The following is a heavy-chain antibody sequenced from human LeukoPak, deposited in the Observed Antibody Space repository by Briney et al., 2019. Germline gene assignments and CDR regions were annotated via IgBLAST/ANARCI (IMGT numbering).Heavy chain of an antibody. CDR3: ARDRWSIVRATYTFDY. V-gene: IGHV1-46*01. D-gene: IGHD1-26*01. Sequence: GASVKVSCKASGYTFTSYYMHWVRQAPGQGLEWMGIINPSGGSTSYAQKFQGRVTMTRDTSASTVYMELSSLRSEDTAVSYCARDRWSIVRATYTFDYWGQGPLVTVSS. CDR2: INPSGGST. CDR1: GYTFTSYY. J-gene: IGHJ4*02.